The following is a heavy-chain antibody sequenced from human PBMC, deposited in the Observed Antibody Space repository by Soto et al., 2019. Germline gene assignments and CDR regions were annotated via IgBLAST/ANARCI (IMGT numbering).Heavy chain of an antibody. D-gene: IGHD2-2*01. V-gene: IGHV3-23*01. Sequence: EVQLLESGGGLVQPGGSLRLSCAASVFTFSSYAMSWVRQAPGKVLEWVSAISGSGGSTYYADSVKGRFTISRDNSKNTLYMKMNSLRAEDTAVYYCARGNARYDYWGQGILVTVSS. CDR2: ISGSGGST. J-gene: IGHJ4*02. CDR3: ARGNARYDY. CDR1: VFTFSSYA.